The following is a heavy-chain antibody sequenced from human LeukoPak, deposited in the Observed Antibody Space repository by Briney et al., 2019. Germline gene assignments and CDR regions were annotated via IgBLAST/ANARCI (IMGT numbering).Heavy chain of an antibody. V-gene: IGHV4-39*01. Sequence: PSETLSLTCTVSGGSISSSSYYWGWIRQPPGKGLEWIGSIYYSGSTYYNPSLKSRVTISVDTSKNQFSLKLSSVTAADTAVYYCARHGLFFDYWGQGTLVTVSS. J-gene: IGHJ4*02. CDR3: ARHGLFFDY. CDR2: IYYSGST. CDR1: GGSISSSSYY.